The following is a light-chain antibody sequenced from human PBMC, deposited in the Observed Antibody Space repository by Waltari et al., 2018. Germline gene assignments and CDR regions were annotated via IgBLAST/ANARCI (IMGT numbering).Light chain of an antibody. CDR2: KAS. CDR1: QSISDW. CDR3: QRYHSSPYT. J-gene: IGKJ2*01. V-gene: IGKV1-5*03. Sequence: DIQMTQSPSTLSASVGDRVTITCRASQSISDWLAWYPQKPGKAPKLLISKASNLESGVPSRFSGSGSGTGFILTISSLQPDDFATYYCQRYHSSPYTFGQGSKLEIK.